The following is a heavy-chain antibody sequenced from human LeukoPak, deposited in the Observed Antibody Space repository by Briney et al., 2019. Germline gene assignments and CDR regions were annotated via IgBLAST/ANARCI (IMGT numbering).Heavy chain of an antibody. D-gene: IGHD3-22*01. CDR3: ARDRALYDSRRGYYYTEDDY. J-gene: IGHJ4*02. CDR2: IKPDGSEK. CDR1: GFTFSSYW. V-gene: IGHV3-7*01. Sequence: GGSLRLSCAASGFTFSSYWMSWVRQAPGKGLEWVANIKPDGSEKSYLDSVKGRFTIARDNAKSSLYLQMNSLRGDDTAVYYCARDRALYDSRRGYYYTEDDYWGEGTLVTVSS.